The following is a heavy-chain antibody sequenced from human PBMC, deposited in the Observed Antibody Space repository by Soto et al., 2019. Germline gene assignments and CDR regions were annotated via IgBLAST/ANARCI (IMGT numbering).Heavy chain of an antibody. D-gene: IGHD1-26*01. CDR2: INYRGTT. J-gene: IGHJ4*02. CDR1: GGSINSGDSY. Sequence: PSETLSLTCTVSGGSINSGDSYWNWIRQNPEKGLEWIGYINYRGTTFYNPSLKSRIIISADTSENQFSLKLNSVTAADTAVYYCVRDAPGGAPYRGQGTLVTVSS. CDR3: VRDAPGGAPY. V-gene: IGHV4-31*03.